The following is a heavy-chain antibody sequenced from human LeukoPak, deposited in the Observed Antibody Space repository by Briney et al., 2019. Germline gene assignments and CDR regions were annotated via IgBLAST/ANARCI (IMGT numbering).Heavy chain of an antibody. V-gene: IGHV4-39*01. CDR3: ARQDDSSGSDY. J-gene: IGHJ4*02. Sequence: TSETLSLTSTVSGGSISSSSYYCGWIRQPPGKGLEGIGSIYYSGSTYSNPSLKSRVTISVDTSKNQFSLKLSSVTAADTAVYYCARQDDSSGSDYWGQGTLVTVSS. CDR1: GGSISSSSYY. CDR2: IYYSGST. D-gene: IGHD3-22*01.